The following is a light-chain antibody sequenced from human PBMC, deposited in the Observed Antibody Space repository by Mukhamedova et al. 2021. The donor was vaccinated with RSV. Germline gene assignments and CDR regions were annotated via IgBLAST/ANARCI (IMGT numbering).Light chain of an antibody. CDR2: DVT. J-gene: IGLJ2*01. V-gene: IGLV2-14*03. CDR3: GSYTSGGSYVA. Sequence: WYQQHPGKVPKLIISDVTNRPSGISTRFSGSKSGNTASLTISGLQTEDEADYYCGSYTSGGSYVAFGGGTKVTVL.